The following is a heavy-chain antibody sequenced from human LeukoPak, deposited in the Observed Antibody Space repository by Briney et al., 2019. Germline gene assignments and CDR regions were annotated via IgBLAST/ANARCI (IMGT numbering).Heavy chain of an antibody. CDR1: GGSISSGDYY. CDR2: IYYSGST. J-gene: IGHJ4*02. V-gene: IGHV4-30-4*01. Sequence: SQTLSLTCTVSGGSISSGDYYWSWIRQPPGKALEWIGYIYYSGSTYYNPSLKSRVTISIDTSKNQFSLKLSSVTTADTAVYYCAREEMASGYYFDYWGQGTLVTVSS. D-gene: IGHD5-24*01. CDR3: AREEMASGYYFDY.